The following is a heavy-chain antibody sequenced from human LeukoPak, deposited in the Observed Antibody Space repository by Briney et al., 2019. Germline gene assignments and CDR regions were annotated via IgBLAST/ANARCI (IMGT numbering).Heavy chain of an antibody. Sequence: GGSLRPSCAASGFTFSTYEMNWVRQAPGKGLEWGSYISISGTTIYYADSVKGRFTISRDNAKNSLYLQMNSLRVEDMAVYYCAREGLWGAARDAFDIWGQGTMVTVSS. CDR1: GFTFSTYE. J-gene: IGHJ3*02. CDR3: AREGLWGAARDAFDI. D-gene: IGHD6-6*01. CDR2: ISISGTTI. V-gene: IGHV3-48*03.